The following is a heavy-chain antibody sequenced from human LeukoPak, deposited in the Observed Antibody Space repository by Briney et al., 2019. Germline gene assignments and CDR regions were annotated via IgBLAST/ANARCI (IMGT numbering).Heavy chain of an antibody. J-gene: IGHJ4*02. CDR1: GGSVSSDSHY. Sequence: PSETLSLTCTVSGGSVSSDSHYWSWIRLTPGEGLEWIGYVYYSGSTKYSPSLTGRATIDIYTSKNQFSLKLTSLTAADTAVYFWAPTANPGTNFPQLPYLDYWGRGGLVTVSS. V-gene: IGHV4-61*01. CDR3: APTANPGTNFPQLPYLDY. CDR2: VYYSGST.